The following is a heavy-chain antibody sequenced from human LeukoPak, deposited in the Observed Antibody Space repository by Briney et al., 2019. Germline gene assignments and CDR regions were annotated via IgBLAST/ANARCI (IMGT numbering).Heavy chain of an antibody. J-gene: IGHJ4*02. Sequence: GESLKISCKGSGYSYTNYWITWVRQMPGKGLEWMGRIDPSDSYTNYSPSFRGHVTISADKSISTAYLQWSSLKASDTAMYYCARRAGRGNWADYWGQGTLVTVSS. D-gene: IGHD3-10*01. CDR3: ARRAGRGNWADY. CDR1: GYSYTNYW. V-gene: IGHV5-10-1*01. CDR2: IDPSDSYT.